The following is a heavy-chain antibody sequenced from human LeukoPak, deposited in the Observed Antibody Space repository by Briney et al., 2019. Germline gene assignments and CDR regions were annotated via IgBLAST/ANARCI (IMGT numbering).Heavy chain of an antibody. V-gene: IGHV3-48*03. CDR3: ARDSGGYCTNGVCSTFDY. D-gene: IGHD2-8*01. CDR1: GFTFSSYE. Sequence: GGSLRLSCAASGFTFSSYEMSWVRQAPGKGLEWVSYISSSGSTIYYADSVKGRLTISRDNAKNSLYLQMNSLRAEDTAVYYCARDSGGYCTNGVCSTFDYWGQGTLVTVSS. CDR2: ISSSGSTI. J-gene: IGHJ4*02.